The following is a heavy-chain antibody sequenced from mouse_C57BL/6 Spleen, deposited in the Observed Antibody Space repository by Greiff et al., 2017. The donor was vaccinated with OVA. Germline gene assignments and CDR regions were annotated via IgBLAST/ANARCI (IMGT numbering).Heavy chain of an antibody. CDR1: GYTFTDYY. Sequence: EVQLQQSGPELVKPGASVKISCKASGYTFTDYYMNWVKQSHGKSLEWIGDINPNNGGTSYNQKFKGKATLTVDKSSSTAYMERRSLTSEDSAVYYCAPYYYGSSLDVWGTGTTVTVSS. CDR2: INPNNGGT. V-gene: IGHV1-26*01. J-gene: IGHJ1*03. D-gene: IGHD1-1*01. CDR3: APYYYGSSLDV.